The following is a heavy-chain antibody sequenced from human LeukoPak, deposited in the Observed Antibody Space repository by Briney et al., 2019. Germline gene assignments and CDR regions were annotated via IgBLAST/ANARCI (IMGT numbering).Heavy chain of an antibody. Sequence: SVKVSCKASGGTFSSYAISWVRQAPGQGLESMGRIIPMFDTANYAQKFQGRVTITADKSTSTAYMELSSLRSEDTAVYYCAVRNCSSTTCSGPLDYWGQGTLVTVSS. D-gene: IGHD2-2*01. J-gene: IGHJ4*02. CDR3: AVRNCSSTTCSGPLDY. CDR1: GGTFSSYA. V-gene: IGHV1-69*06. CDR2: IIPMFDTA.